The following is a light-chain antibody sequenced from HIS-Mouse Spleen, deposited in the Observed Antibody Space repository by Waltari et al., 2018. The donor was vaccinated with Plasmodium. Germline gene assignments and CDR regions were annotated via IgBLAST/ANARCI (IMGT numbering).Light chain of an antibody. CDR2: GAS. J-gene: IGKJ3*01. Sequence: EIVMTQSPATLSVSPGERATLSCRASQGVSSNLAWYQQKPGQAPRLLIYGASTRATGIPARVRGSGSGTEFTLTISSLQSEDFAVYYCQQYNNWSFTFGPGTKVDIK. CDR3: QQYNNWSFT. CDR1: QGVSSN. V-gene: IGKV3-15*01.